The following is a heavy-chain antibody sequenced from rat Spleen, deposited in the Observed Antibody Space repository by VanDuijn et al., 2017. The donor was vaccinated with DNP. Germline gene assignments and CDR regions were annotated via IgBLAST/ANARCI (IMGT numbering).Heavy chain of an antibody. CDR3: ARWTRYFDY. CDR1: GYSITSDY. D-gene: IGHD1-7*01. J-gene: IGHJ2*01. Sequence: EVQLQESGPGLVKPSQSLSLTCSVTGYSITSDYWGWIRQCPGNKMEYIGHISYSCRTDYNPSLKSRISLTRDTSRNHFFLHLISVTTEDTATYYCARWTRYFDYWGQGVMVTVSS. CDR2: ISYSCRT. V-gene: IGHV3-1*01.